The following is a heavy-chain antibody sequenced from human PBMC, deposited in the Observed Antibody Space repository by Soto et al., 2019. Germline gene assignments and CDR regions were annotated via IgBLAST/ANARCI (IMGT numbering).Heavy chain of an antibody. CDR2: INPNSGGT. CDR1: GYTFTGYY. D-gene: IGHD5-12*01. CDR3: ARGHGGYDYFHYYYGMDV. J-gene: IGHJ6*02. Sequence: ASVKVSFKASGYTFTGYYMHWVRQAPGQGLEWMGWINPNSGGTNYAQKFQGWVTMTRDTSISTAYMELSRLRSDDTAVYYCARGHGGYDYFHYYYGMDVWGQGTTVTVSS. V-gene: IGHV1-2*04.